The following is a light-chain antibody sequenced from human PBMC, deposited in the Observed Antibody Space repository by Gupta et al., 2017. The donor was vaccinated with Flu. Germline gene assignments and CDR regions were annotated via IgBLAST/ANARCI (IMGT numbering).Light chain of an antibody. J-gene: IGLJ1*01. Sequence: VTISCSGSSSNIGSNTVNWYQQVPGTSPKLLIYGTNQRPSGVPDRFTASKSGTSASLAISGLQSEDEADYYCAAWDDSLNGHYVFGTGTKVTVL. CDR1: SSNIGSNT. CDR3: AAWDDSLNGHYV. CDR2: GTN. V-gene: IGLV1-44*01.